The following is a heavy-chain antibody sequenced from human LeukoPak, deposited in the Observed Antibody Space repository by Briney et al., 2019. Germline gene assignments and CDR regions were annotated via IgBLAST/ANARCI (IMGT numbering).Heavy chain of an antibody. CDR3: ARGSHRIEYSSSVAFDS. CDR2: ISIGSTYI. J-gene: IGHJ5*01. CDR1: GITFSRYS. Sequence: GGSLRLSCAASGITFSRYSMNWVRQAPGKGLEWVSSISIGSTYIYYADSVKGRFTISRDNAKNSLYLQMNSLRAEDTAVYYCARGSHRIEYSSSVAFDSWGQGTLVTVSS. D-gene: IGHD6-6*01. V-gene: IGHV3-21*01.